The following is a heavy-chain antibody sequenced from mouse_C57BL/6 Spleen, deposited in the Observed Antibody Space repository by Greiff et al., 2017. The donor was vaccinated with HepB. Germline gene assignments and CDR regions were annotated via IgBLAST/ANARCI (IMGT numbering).Heavy chain of an antibody. Sequence: EVQLQQSGGGLVQPGGSMKLSCVASGFTFSNYWMNWVRQSPEKGLEWVAQIRLKSDNYATHYAESVKGRFTISRDDSKSSVYLQMNNLRAEDTGIYYCSLPLAYWGQGTLVTVSA. CDR3: SLPLAY. CDR1: GFTFSNYW. J-gene: IGHJ3*01. CDR2: IRLKSDNYAT. V-gene: IGHV6-3*01. D-gene: IGHD5-5*01.